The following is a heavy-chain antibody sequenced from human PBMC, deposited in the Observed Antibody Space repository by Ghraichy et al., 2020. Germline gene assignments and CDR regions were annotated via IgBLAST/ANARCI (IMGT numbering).Heavy chain of an antibody. D-gene: IGHD3-10*01. CDR2: ISSSSSYI. Sequence: LSLTCAASGFTFSSYSMNWVRQAPGKGLEWVSSISSSSSYIYYADSVKGRFTISRDNAKNSLYLQMNSLRAEDTAVYYCAVANYYGSGSYYTSMYYFDYWGQGTLVTVSS. CDR3: AVANYYGSGSYYTSMYYFDY. V-gene: IGHV3-21*01. J-gene: IGHJ4*02. CDR1: GFTFSSYS.